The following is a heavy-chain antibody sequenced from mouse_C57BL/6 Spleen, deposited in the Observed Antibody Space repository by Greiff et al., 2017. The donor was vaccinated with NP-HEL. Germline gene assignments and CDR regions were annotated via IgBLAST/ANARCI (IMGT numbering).Heavy chain of an antibody. V-gene: IGHV3-6*01. CDR1: GYSITSGYY. D-gene: IGHD2-4*01. CDR2: ISYDGSN. Sequence: ESGPGLVKPSQSLSLTCSVTGYSITSGYYWNWIRQFPGNKLEWMGYISYDGSNNYNPSLKNRISITRDTSKNQFFLKLNSVTTEDTATYYCARGDYGGFAYWGQGTLVTVSA. CDR3: ARGDYGGFAY. J-gene: IGHJ3*01.